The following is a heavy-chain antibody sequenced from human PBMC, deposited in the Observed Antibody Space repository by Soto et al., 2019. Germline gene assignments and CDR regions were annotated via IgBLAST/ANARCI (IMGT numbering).Heavy chain of an antibody. Sequence: SETLSLTCAGYGGSFSGYYWSWIRQPPGKGLEWIGEINHSGSTNYNPSLKSRVTISVDTSKNQSSLKLSSVTAADTAVYYCAGSSGSGWSYYYYGMDVWGQGTTVTVSS. CDR1: GGSFSGYY. CDR3: AGSSGSGWSYYYYGMDV. D-gene: IGHD6-19*01. V-gene: IGHV4-34*01. CDR2: INHSGST. J-gene: IGHJ6*02.